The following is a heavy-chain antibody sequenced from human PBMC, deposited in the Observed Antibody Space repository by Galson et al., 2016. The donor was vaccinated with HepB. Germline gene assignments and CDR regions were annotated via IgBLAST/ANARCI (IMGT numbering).Heavy chain of an antibody. V-gene: IGHV2-5*02. J-gene: IGHJ2*01. CDR1: GFSLNTSGVG. CDR2: IYWDDDK. Sequence: PALVKPTQTLTLTCSFSGFSLNTSGVGVAWIRQPPGKALEWLGVIYWDDDKRYSPSLQNRLTLTRDTSKKQVVLTMTNMDPVDTGTYYCAHRGAHVVGRTGYWYFDVWGRGTLVAVSS. D-gene: IGHD2-2*01. CDR3: AHRGAHVVGRTGYWYFDV.